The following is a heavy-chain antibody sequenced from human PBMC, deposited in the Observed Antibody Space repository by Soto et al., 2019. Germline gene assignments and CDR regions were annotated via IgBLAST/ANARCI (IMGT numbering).Heavy chain of an antibody. CDR3: AKDNLAMSLGWGGFEN. CDR1: GFTFSSYG. J-gene: IGHJ4*02. V-gene: IGHV3-30*18. D-gene: IGHD3-16*01. Sequence: QVQLVESGGGVVQPGRSLRLSCAASGFTFSSYGMHWVRQAPGKGLEWVAIVSYDGRKEEYAASVKGRFTISRDNSNNTQYLQMNNLRAEDTAVYYCAKDNLAMSLGWGGFENWGQGTLVTVSS. CDR2: VSYDGRKE.